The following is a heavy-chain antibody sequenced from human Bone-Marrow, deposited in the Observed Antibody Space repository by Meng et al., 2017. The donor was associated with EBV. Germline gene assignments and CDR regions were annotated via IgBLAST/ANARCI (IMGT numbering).Heavy chain of an antibody. CDR2: ISAYNGNT. CDR1: GYTFTSYG. D-gene: IGHD2-15*01. CDR3: ARINCSGGSCYSPLWY. V-gene: IGHV1-18*01. J-gene: IGHJ4*02. Sequence: QIAMGESGAEVKKPGASVKVAVKASGYTFTSYGISWVRQAPGQGLEWMGWISAYNGNTNYAQKLQGRVTMTTDTSTSTAYMELRSLRSDDTAVYYCARINCSGGSCYSPLWYWGQGTLVTVSS.